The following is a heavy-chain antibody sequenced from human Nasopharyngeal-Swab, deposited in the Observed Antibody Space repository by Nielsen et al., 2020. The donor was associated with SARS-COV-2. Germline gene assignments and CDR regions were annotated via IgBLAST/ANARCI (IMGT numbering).Heavy chain of an antibody. CDR1: GGSFSGYY. J-gene: IGHJ4*02. V-gene: IGHV4-34*01. Sequence: SETLSLTCAVYGGSFSGYYWSWIRQPPGKGLEWIGEINHSGSTNYNPSLKSRFTISVDTSKNQFSLKLSSVTAADTAVYYCARGPIRGYSYGFGYFDYWGQGTLVTVSS. D-gene: IGHD5-18*01. CDR2: INHSGST. CDR3: ARGPIRGYSYGFGYFDY.